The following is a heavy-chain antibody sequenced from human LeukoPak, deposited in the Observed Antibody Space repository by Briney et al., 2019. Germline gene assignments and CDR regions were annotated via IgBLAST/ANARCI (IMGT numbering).Heavy chain of an antibody. V-gene: IGHV3-23*01. J-gene: IGHJ3*02. CDR3: AKPAQVDGSIDVFDI. D-gene: IGHD5-24*01. Sequence: GGSLRLSCAGSGFTFNNYAMSWVRQAPGKGLEWVSVISGNDGNTFYADSVKGRFTISRDNSKNTLYLQMNSLRAEDTALYYCAKPAQVDGSIDVFDIWGQGTMVTVSS. CDR2: ISGNDGNT. CDR1: GFTFNNYA.